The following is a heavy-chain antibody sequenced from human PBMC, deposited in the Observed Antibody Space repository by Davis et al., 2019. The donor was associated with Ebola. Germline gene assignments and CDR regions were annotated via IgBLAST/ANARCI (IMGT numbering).Heavy chain of an antibody. CDR3: ARDREDYYESTGYYYNY. V-gene: IGHV3-23*01. D-gene: IGHD3-22*01. CDR1: GFTFSDYA. J-gene: IGHJ4*02. CDR2: IGGSDDTT. Sequence: GESLKISCAASGFTFSDYAMAWVRQAPGKGLEWVAAIGGSDDTTSYADSVKGRFTISRDNAKNTLYLQMDSLRVEDTAIYYCARDREDYYESTGYYYNYWGQGTLVTVSS.